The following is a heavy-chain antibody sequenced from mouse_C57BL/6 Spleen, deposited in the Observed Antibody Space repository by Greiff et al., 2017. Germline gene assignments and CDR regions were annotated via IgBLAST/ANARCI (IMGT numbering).Heavy chain of an antibody. CDR1: GFTFSNYW. CDR2: IRLKSDNYAT. V-gene: IGHV6-3*01. J-gene: IGHJ2*01. CDR3: TDGALYYGNYFDY. Sequence: EVQVVESGGGLVQPGGSMKLSCVASGFTFSNYWMNWVRQSPEKGLEWVAQIRLKSDNYATHYAESVKGRFTISRDDSKSSVYLQMNNLRAEDTGIYYGTDGALYYGNYFDYWGQGTTLTVSS. D-gene: IGHD2-1*01.